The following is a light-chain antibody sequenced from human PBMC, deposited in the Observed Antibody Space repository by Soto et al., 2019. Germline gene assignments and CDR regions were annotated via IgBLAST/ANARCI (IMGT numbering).Light chain of an antibody. CDR1: QSVSSNY. CDR3: QQYGGSPRVT. V-gene: IGKV3-20*01. Sequence: EIVLTQSPGTLSLSPGERVTLSCRASQSVSSNYLAWYQKKPGQAPRLLIYSASSRATGIPDRFSGSGSGTDFTLTINRLEPEDFAVYYCQQYGGSPRVTFGGGTKVELK. J-gene: IGKJ4*01. CDR2: SAS.